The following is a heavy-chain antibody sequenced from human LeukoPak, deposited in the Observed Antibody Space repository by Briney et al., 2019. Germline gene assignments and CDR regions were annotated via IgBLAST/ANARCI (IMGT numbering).Heavy chain of an antibody. V-gene: IGHV4-59*01. Sequence: SETLSLTCTVSGGSISSYYWSWIRQPPGKGLEWTGYIYYSGSTNYNPSLKSRVTISVDTSKNQFSLKLSSVTAADTAVYYCARGGPTYYYDSSGYYYFDYWGQGTLVTVSS. D-gene: IGHD3-22*01. CDR2: IYYSGST. J-gene: IGHJ4*02. CDR3: ARGGPTYYYDSSGYYYFDY. CDR1: GGSISSYY.